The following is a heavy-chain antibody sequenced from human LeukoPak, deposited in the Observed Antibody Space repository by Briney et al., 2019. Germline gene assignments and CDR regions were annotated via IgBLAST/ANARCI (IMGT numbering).Heavy chain of an antibody. J-gene: IGHJ3*02. Sequence: SVKVSCKASGGTFSSYAISWVRQAPGQGLEWMGRIIPIFGTANYAQKFQGRVTITTDESTSTAYMELSSLRSEDTAVYYCARDRTMIVGFAFDIWGQGSMVTVSS. CDR3: ARDRTMIVGFAFDI. D-gene: IGHD3-22*01. CDR2: IIPIFGTA. V-gene: IGHV1-69*05. CDR1: GGTFSSYA.